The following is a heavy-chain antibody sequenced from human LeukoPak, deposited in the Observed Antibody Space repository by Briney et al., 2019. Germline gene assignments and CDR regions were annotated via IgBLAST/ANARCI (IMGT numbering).Heavy chain of an antibody. CDR2: INHSGST. CDR1: GGSISSSSYY. J-gene: IGHJ4*02. D-gene: IGHD2-15*01. CDR3: ASTYWCSGGSCPREETDY. Sequence: PSETLSLTCTVSGGSISSSSYYWGWIRQPPGKGLEWIGEINHSGSTNYNPSLKSRVTISVDTSKNQFSLKLSSVTAADTAVYYCASTYWCSGGSCPREETDYWGQGTLVTVSS. V-gene: IGHV4-39*07.